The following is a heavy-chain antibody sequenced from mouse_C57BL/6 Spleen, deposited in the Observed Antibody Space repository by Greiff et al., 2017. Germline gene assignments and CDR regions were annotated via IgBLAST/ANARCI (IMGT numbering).Heavy chain of an antibody. D-gene: IGHD1-1*01. V-gene: IGHV1-82*01. J-gene: IGHJ3*01. CDR2: IYPGDGDT. Sequence: LMESGPELVKPGASVKISCKASGYAFSSSWMNWVKQRPGKGLEWIGRIYPGDGDTNYNGKFKGKATLTADKSSSTAYMQLSSLTSEDSAVYFCASYYYGSSPAWFAYWGQGTLVTVSA. CDR1: GYAFSSSW. CDR3: ASYYYGSSPAWFAY.